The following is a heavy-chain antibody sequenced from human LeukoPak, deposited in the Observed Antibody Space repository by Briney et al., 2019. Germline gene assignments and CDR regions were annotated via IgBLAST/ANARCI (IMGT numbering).Heavy chain of an antibody. J-gene: IGHJ4*02. Sequence: SETLSLTCTVSGGSISSYYWSWIRQPPGKGLEWIGYIYYSGSTNYNPSLKSRVTISVDTPKNQFSLKLSSVTAADTAVYYCARSYVDTGVDYWGQGTLVTVSS. CDR3: ARSYVDTGVDY. CDR1: GGSISSYY. CDR2: IYYSGST. D-gene: IGHD5-18*01. V-gene: IGHV4-59*01.